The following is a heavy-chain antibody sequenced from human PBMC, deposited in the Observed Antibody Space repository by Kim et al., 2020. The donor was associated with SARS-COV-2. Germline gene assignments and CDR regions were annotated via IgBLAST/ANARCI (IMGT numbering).Heavy chain of an antibody. CDR1: GFTFSDYY. J-gene: IGHJ4*02. D-gene: IGHD1-26*01. CDR3: ARVAVRASSVYYFDY. CDR2: ISGSIDYT. V-gene: IGHV3-11*05. Sequence: GSLRLSCGASGFTFSDYYMAWIRQAPGKGPEWLSYISGSIDYTNHADSVKGRFTISRDNAKDSLFLQMNSLRAEDTAVYYCARVAVRASSVYYFDYWGLGALVTVSS.